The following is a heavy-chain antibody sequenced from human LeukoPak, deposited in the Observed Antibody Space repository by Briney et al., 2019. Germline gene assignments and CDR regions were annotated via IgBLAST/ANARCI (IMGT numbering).Heavy chain of an antibody. CDR1: GFTVSSYG. CDR2: ISFDGSDK. D-gene: IGHD2-2*01. V-gene: IGHV3-30*18. CDR3: AKAGCNTTSCYFDP. J-gene: IGHJ5*02. Sequence: TGGSLTLSCAASGFTVSSYGMHWVRQPPGKGLEWVAVISFDGSDKYYAASVKGRFTISRDNFKNTPYLKMNSLRAEDTAVYYCAKAGCNTTSCYFDPWGQGTLVTVSS.